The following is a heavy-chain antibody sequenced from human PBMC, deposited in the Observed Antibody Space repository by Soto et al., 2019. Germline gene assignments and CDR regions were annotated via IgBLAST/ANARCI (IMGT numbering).Heavy chain of an antibody. CDR3: TRKTGGYYFFEY. V-gene: IGHV4-28*01. CDR1: GTSISGDYW. J-gene: IGHJ4*02. Sequence: QVQLQESGPGLVKPSDTLSLTCAVSGTSISGDYWWGWIRQTPGKGLEWIGYISSGGATHYNPSLGSRLTMSVDTSRSQFSLKLSSVTAVDAALYYCTRKTGGYYFFEYWGRGTRVTVSS. CDR2: ISSGGAT. D-gene: IGHD2-8*02.